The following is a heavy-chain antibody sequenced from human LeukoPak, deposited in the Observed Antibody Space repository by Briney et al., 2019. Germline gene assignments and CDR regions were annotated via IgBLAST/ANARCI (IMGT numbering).Heavy chain of an antibody. D-gene: IGHD3/OR15-3a*01. J-gene: IGHJ2*01. V-gene: IGHV4-4*07. CDR3: ARYRAGLAKGFDL. CDR2: IYTSGST. Sequence: SETLSLTCTVSGGSISSYYRSWIRQPAGKGLEWIGRIYTSGSTNYNPALKSRVTKSVDTSKTQFSLKLSSVTAADTAVYYCARYRAGLAKGFDLWGRGTLVTVSS. CDR1: GGSISSYY.